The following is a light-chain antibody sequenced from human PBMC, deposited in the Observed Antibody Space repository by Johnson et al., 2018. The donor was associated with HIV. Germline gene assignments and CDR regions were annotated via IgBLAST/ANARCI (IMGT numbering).Light chain of an antibody. V-gene: IGLV1-51*02. Sequence: QSVLTQPPSVSAAPGQKVTISCSGSSSNIGNNSVSWYQQLPGTAPKVLIYENNKRPSGIPDRFSGSKSGASATLGITGLQTGDEADYYCGTWDSSLSAGVFGTGTTVTVL. CDR3: GTWDSSLSAGV. J-gene: IGLJ1*01. CDR2: ENN. CDR1: SSNIGNNS.